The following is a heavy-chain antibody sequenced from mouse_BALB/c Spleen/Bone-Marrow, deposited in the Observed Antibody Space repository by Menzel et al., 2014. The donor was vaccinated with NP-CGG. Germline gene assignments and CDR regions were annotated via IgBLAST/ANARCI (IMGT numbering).Heavy chain of an antibody. CDR1: GYTFTDYY. J-gene: IGHJ3*01. V-gene: IGHV1-77*01. CDR3: ARGGYYRYDGFAY. Sequence: VQLQQSGAELARPGASVKLSCKASGYTFTDYYINWVRRRTGQGLGWIGEIYPGNGNTYYNEKFKGKATLTADKSSSTAYMQLSSLTSEDSAVYFCARGGYYRYDGFAYWGQGTLVTVSA. CDR2: IYPGNGNT. D-gene: IGHD2-14*01.